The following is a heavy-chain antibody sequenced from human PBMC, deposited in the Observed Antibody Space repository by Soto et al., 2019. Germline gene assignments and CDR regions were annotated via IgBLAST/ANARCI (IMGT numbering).Heavy chain of an antibody. CDR3: ARLSPPYYYDSSGYLDY. Sequence: SETLSLTCAVYGGSFSGYYWSWIRQPPGKGLEWIGEINHSGSTNYNPSLKSRVTISVDTSKNQFSLKLSSVTAADTAVYYCARLSPPYYYDSSGYLDYWGQGTLVTVSS. CDR2: INHSGST. D-gene: IGHD3-22*01. J-gene: IGHJ4*02. V-gene: IGHV4-34*01. CDR1: GGSFSGYY.